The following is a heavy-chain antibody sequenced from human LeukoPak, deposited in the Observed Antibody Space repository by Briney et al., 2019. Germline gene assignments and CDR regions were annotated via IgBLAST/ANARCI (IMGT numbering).Heavy chain of an antibody. J-gene: IGHJ6*02. Sequence: ASVKVSCKASGYTFTGYYMYGVRQAPGQGLEWMGRINPNSGGTNYAQKFQGRVTMTRDTSISTAYMELSRLRSDDTAVYYCARDGARYYYYYGMDVWGQGTTVTVSS. CDR2: INPNSGGT. CDR1: GYTFTGYY. V-gene: IGHV1-2*06. CDR3: ARDGARYYYYYGMDV. D-gene: IGHD4/OR15-4a*01.